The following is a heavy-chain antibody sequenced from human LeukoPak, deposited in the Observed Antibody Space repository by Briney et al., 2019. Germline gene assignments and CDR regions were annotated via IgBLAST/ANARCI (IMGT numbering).Heavy chain of an antibody. CDR2: INPSGGST. CDR3: ARDGPSDTAMPYYFDY. D-gene: IGHD5-18*01. CDR1: GYTFTSYY. V-gene: IGHV1-46*01. Sequence: ASVKVSCKASGYTFTSYYMHWLRQAPQQGLEWMGIINPSGGSTSYAQKFQGRVTMTMDTSTSTVYMELSSLRSEDTAVYYCARDGPSDTAMPYYFDYWGQGTLVTVSS. J-gene: IGHJ4*02.